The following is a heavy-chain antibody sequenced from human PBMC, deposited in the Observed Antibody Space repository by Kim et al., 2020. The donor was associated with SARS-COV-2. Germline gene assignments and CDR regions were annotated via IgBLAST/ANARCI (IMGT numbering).Heavy chain of an antibody. J-gene: IGHJ4*02. CDR2: IWYDGSNK. Sequence: GGSLRLSCAASGFTFSSYGMHWVRQAPGKGLEWVAVIWYDGSNKYYADSVKGRFTISRDNSKNTLYLQMNSLRAEDTAVYYCAREVTGWWVFDYWGQGTLVTVSS. V-gene: IGHV3-33*01. D-gene: IGHD2-15*01. CDR3: AREVTGWWVFDY. CDR1: GFTFSSYG.